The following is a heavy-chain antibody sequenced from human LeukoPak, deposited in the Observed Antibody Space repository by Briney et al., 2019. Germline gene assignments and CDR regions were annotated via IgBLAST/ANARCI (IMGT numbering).Heavy chain of an antibody. CDR3: ARDRYYDSSGYLSDAFDI. CDR1: GGSVSSGSYY. CDR2: IYYSGST. D-gene: IGHD3-22*01. J-gene: IGHJ3*02. Sequence: SETLSLTCTVSGGSVSSGSYYWSWIRQPPGKGLEWIGYIYYSGSTNYNPSLKSRVTISVDTSKNQFSLKLSSVTAADTAVYYCARDRYYDSSGYLSDAFDIWGQGTMVTVSS. V-gene: IGHV4-61*01.